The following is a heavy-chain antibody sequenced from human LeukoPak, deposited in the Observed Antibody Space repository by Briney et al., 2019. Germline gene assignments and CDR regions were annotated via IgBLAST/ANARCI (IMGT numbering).Heavy chain of an antibody. Sequence: SETLSLTCTVSGGSISSYYWGWIRQPPGKGLEWIGSIYYSGSTYYNPSLKSRVTISVDTSKNQFSLKLSSVTAADTAVYYCAREKGGYDSSGYYYADFDYWGQGTLVTVSS. CDR3: AREKGGYDSSGYYYADFDY. J-gene: IGHJ4*02. CDR1: GGSISSYY. CDR2: IYYSGST. D-gene: IGHD3-22*01. V-gene: IGHV4-39*07.